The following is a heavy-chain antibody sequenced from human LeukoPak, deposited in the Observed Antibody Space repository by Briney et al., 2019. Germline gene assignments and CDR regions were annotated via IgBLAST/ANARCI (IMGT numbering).Heavy chain of an antibody. CDR2: IYYSGST. D-gene: IGHD2-15*01. J-gene: IGHJ4*02. CDR3: ARMGDYCSGGSCYFWSPGGHYFDY. V-gene: IGHV4-39*07. CDR1: GGSISSSSYY. Sequence: SGTLSLTCAVSGGSISSSSYYWGWIRQPPGKGLEWIGSIYYSGSTYYNPSLKSRVTISVDTSKNQFSLKLSSVTAADTAVYYCARMGDYCSGGSCYFWSPGGHYFDYWGQGTLVTVSS.